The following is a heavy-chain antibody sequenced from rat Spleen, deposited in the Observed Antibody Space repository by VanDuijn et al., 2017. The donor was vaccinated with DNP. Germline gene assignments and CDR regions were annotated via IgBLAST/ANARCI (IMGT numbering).Heavy chain of an antibody. D-gene: IGHD1-2*01. CDR1: GFTFSDYN. Sequence: EVQLVESGGDLVQPGRSLKLSCAASGFTFSDYNMAWVRQAPKKGLEWVATITTTGGTSFYRDSVKGRFTVSRDNADSSLSLQMDSLRSEDTATYYCARHGYYTGDYWGQGLMVTVSS. CDR2: ITTTGGTS. V-gene: IGHV5-7*01. J-gene: IGHJ2*01. CDR3: ARHGYYTGDY.